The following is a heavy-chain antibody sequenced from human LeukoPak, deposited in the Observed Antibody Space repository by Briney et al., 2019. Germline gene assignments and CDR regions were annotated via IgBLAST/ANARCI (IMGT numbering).Heavy chain of an antibody. D-gene: IGHD1-1*01. CDR3: ASLGGTRVYFDY. CDR2: ISSSSSYI. V-gene: IGHV3-21*04. CDR1: GFTFSSYS. Sequence: GSLRLSCAASGFTFSSYSMNWVRQAPGKGLEWVSSISSSSSYIYYADSVKGRFTISRDNAKNSLYLQMNSLRDEDTAIYYCASLGGTRVYFDYWGQGTVVTVSS. J-gene: IGHJ4*02.